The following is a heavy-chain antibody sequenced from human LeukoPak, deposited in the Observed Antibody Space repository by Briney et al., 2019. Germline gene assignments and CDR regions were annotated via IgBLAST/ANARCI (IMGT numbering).Heavy chain of an antibody. CDR1: GFTFSSYG. V-gene: IGHV3-30*18. Sequence: GGSLRLSCAASGFTFSSYGMHWVRQAAGKGLEWVAVISYDGSNKYYADSVKGRFTISRDNSKNTLYLQMNSLRAEDTAVYYCAKDDLITGETRLFDYWGQGTLVTVSS. J-gene: IGHJ4*02. D-gene: IGHD7-27*01. CDR3: AKDDLITGETRLFDY. CDR2: ISYDGSNK.